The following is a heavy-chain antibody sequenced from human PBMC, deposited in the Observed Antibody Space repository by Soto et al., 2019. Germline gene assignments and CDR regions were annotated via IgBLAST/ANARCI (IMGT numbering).Heavy chain of an antibody. CDR3: ARGSLGGVHYYGMDV. J-gene: IGHJ6*02. CDR1: GFTFSDFY. D-gene: IGHD3-16*01. Sequence: QVQLVESGGGLVKPGGSLRLSCAASGFTFSDFYMNWIRQAPGKGLEWVSYITSSGTTIYYADSVKGRFTISRDNAKNSLYLQTNSLRAEDTAVYYCARGSLGGVHYYGMDVWGQGTTVTVSS. CDR2: ITSSGTTI. V-gene: IGHV3-11*01.